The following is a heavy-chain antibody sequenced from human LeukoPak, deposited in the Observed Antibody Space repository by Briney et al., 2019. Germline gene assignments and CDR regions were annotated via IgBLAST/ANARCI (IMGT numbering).Heavy chain of an antibody. J-gene: IGHJ4*02. CDR2: NSGSGGST. V-gene: IGHV3-23*01. CDR3: AKGSELRFLEWLCHFDY. D-gene: IGHD3-3*01. Sequence: GGSLRLSCAASGFTFSSYAMSWVRQAPGKGLEWVSGNSGSGGSTYYADSVKGRFTISRDNSKNTLYLQMNSLRAEDTAVYYCAKGSELRFLEWLCHFDYWGQGTLVTVSS. CDR1: GFTFSSYA.